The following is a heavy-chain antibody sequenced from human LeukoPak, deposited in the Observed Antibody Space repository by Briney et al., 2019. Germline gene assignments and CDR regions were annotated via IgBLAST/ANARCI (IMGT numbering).Heavy chain of an antibody. Sequence: AGSLRLSCAASGFILKKYAMSWVRQPPGKGLEWVATLSGSGNTSSYSDSVKGRFTISRDNSKNTVYLQLNSLRAEDTAVYFCAKDRIVLTVYAFDSWGQGNLVTVSS. V-gene: IGHV3-23*01. D-gene: IGHD2-8*01. CDR2: LSGSGNTS. J-gene: IGHJ4*02. CDR1: GFILKKYA. CDR3: AKDRIVLTVYAFDS.